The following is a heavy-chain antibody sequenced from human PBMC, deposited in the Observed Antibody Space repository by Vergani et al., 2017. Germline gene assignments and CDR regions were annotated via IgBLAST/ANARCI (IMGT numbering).Heavy chain of an antibody. CDR3: ARAPHLEVAGTGFDY. Sequence: QVQLVQSGAEVKKPGSSVKVSCKASGGTFSSYAISWVRQAPGQGLEWMGRIIPILGTANYAQKFQGRVTITADESTSTAYMELSSLRSEDTAVYYGARAPHLEVAGTGFDYWGQGTLVTVSS. V-gene: IGHV1-69*11. J-gene: IGHJ4*02. CDR2: IIPILGTA. CDR1: GGTFSSYA. D-gene: IGHD6-19*01.